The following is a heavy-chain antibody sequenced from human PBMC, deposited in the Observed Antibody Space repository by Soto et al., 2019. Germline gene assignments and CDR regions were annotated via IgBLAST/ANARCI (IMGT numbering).Heavy chain of an antibody. J-gene: IGHJ6*02. CDR1: GGTFSSYA. CDR3: AREGPAPYYYYGMDV. V-gene: IGHV1-69*06. Sequence: GASVKVSCKASGGTFSSYAITWVRQAPGQGLEWMGGIIPIYGTAIYAQKFQGRVTITADKSTSTAYMELSSLRSDDTAVYYCAREGPAPYYYYGMDVWGQGSTVTVSS. CDR2: IIPIYGTA.